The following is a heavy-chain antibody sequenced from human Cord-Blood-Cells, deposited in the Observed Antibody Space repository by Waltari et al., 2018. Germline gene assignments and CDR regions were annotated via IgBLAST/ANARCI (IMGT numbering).Heavy chain of an antibody. Sequence: QVQLVQSGSELKKPGASVKVSGKASGYTFTSYAMNWVRQAPGQGFEWMGWINTNTGNPTYAQGFTGRFVFSLDTSVSTAYLQISSLKAEDTAVYYCAREYCSSTSCYYYYYYYMDVWGKGTTVTVSS. CDR3: AREYCSSTSCYYYYYYYMDV. V-gene: IGHV7-4-1*02. CDR1: GYTFTSYA. D-gene: IGHD2-2*01. CDR2: INTNTGNP. J-gene: IGHJ6*03.